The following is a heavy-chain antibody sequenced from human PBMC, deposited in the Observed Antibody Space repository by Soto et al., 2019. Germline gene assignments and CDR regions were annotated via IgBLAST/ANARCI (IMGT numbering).Heavy chain of an antibody. V-gene: IGHV3-11*05. J-gene: IGHJ4*02. CDR3: ARDLDGYKKGVVDY. D-gene: IGHD5-12*01. CDR2: ISSSSSYT. Sequence: PGGSLRLSCAASGFTFSDYYMSWIRQAPGKGLEWVSYISSSSSYTNYADSVKGRFTISRDNAKNSLYLQMNSLRAEDTAVYYCARDLDGYKKGVVDYWGQGTLVTVSS. CDR1: GFTFSDYY.